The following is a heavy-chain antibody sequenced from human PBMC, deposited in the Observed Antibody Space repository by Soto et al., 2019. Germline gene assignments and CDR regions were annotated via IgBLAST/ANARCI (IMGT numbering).Heavy chain of an antibody. CDR1: GGSISRYY. CDR3: ARTRYDILTGYYYYYGMDV. CDR2: IYNSGST. V-gene: IGHV4-4*07. D-gene: IGHD3-9*01. Sequence: SETLSLTCTVSGGSISRYYWSWIRQPAGKGLEWIGRIYNSGSTNYNPSLKSRVTMSVDTSKNQFALKLRSVTAADTAVYYCARTRYDILTGYYYYYGMDVWGQGTTVTVSS. J-gene: IGHJ6*02.